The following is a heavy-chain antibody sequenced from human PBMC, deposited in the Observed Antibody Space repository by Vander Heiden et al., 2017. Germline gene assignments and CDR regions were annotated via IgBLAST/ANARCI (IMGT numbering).Heavy chain of an antibody. Sequence: EVQLVQSGGGLVQPGGSLRLCCGASGFPFSSYTMTWVRQTPGKGLEWISYISATGVTIYYSQSVEGRFTISRDNVKNSLYLQMNNLRDDDTGVYYCARDPKLYGAFGPYFDYWGQGVLVTVAS. J-gene: IGHJ4*02. CDR2: ISATGVTI. D-gene: IGHD2-15*01. V-gene: IGHV3-48*02. CDR1: GFPFSSYT. CDR3: ARDPKLYGAFGPYFDY.